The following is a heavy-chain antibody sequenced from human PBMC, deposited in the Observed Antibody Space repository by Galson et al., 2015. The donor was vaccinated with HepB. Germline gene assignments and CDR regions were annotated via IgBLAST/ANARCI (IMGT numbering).Heavy chain of an antibody. V-gene: IGHV3-23*01. Sequence: SLRLSCAASGFTFSSYAMSWVRQAPGEGLEWVSTISGSGGSTYFADSVKGRFTTSRDNSKNTLYLQMNSLRAEDTAVYYCATYGWYHAPSWGQGTLVTVSS. J-gene: IGHJ4*02. CDR2: ISGSGGST. D-gene: IGHD2-15*01. CDR3: ATYGWYHAPS. CDR1: GFTFSSYA.